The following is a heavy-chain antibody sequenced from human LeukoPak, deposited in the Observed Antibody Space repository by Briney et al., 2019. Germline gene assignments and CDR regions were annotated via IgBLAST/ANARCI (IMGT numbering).Heavy chain of an antibody. CDR1: GGSFSGYY. J-gene: IGHJ4*02. CDR2: INHSGST. Sequence: SETVSLTCAVYGGSFSGYYWSWIRQPPGKGLEWIGEINHSGSTNYNPSLKSRVTISVDTSKNQFSLKLSSVTAADTAVYYCARGVKGPGYCSSTSCLEGFDYWGQGTLVTVSS. CDR3: ARGVKGPGYCSSTSCLEGFDY. D-gene: IGHD2-2*01. V-gene: IGHV4-34*01.